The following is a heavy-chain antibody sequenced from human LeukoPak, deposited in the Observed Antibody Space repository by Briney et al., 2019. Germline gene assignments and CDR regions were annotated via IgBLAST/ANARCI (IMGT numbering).Heavy chain of an antibody. Sequence: KTGESLKISCKGSGYSFTSYWSSWVRQMPGKGLEWMGRIDPSDSYTNYSPSFQGHVTISADKSISTAYLQWSSLKASDTAMYYCARGDSSGHDPPSTFDYWGQGTLVTVSS. CDR2: IDPSDSYT. CDR3: ARGDSSGHDPPSTFDY. J-gene: IGHJ4*02. CDR1: GYSFTSYW. V-gene: IGHV5-10-1*01. D-gene: IGHD3-22*01.